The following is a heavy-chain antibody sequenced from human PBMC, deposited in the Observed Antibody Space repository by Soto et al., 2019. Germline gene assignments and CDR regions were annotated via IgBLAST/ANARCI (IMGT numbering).Heavy chain of an antibody. CDR2: INAGNGNT. CDR3: ASNHLRPTTSAMDV. Sequence: QVQLVQSGAEEKKPGASVKVSCKASGYTFTSYAMHWVRQAPGQRLEWMGWINAGNGNTKYSQKFQGRATITSDTTASTAYKELSSLRSEDTPVYYCASNHLRPTTSAMDVWGQGTTVTVSS. CDR1: GYTFTSYA. D-gene: IGHD5-12*01. J-gene: IGHJ6*02. V-gene: IGHV1-3*05.